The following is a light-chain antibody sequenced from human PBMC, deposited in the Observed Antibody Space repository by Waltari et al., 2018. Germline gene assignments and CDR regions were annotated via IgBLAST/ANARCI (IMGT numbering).Light chain of an antibody. CDR3: QQYYGVPLT. CDR1: QSVLYSANTKDY. CDR2: WAS. Sequence: DIVMTQSPDFLAVSLGERATINCKSSQSVLYSANTKDYLAWYQQKPGQPPKLLLYWASTRESGVPDRFSGSGSGTDFTLTISSLQAEDVAVYYCQQYYGVPLTFGGGTKVEIK. J-gene: IGKJ4*01. V-gene: IGKV4-1*01.